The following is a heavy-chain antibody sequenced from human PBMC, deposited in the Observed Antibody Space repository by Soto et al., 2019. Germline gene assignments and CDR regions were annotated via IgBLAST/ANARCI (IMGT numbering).Heavy chain of an antibody. CDR2: VAHDGRNT. J-gene: IGHJ4*02. CDR1: GFTFSDYA. V-gene: IGHV3-30*18. Sequence: VQLVESGGGVVQPGRSLRLSCEASGFTFSDYAMHWVRQAPGKGLEWVAVVAHDGRNTHYPDSVKGRFTISRDSSKNTVSLEMTSLRAEDTAVYYCAKGGRQWLVTSDFNYWGQGALVTVSS. CDR3: AKGGRQWLVTSDFNY. D-gene: IGHD6-19*01.